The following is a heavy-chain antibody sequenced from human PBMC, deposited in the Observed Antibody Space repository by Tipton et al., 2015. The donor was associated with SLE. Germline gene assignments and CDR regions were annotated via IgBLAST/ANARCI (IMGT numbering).Heavy chain of an antibody. CDR2: IYTNENT. CDR1: GASISSYY. J-gene: IGHJ4*02. Sequence: TLSLTCTVSGASISSYYWSWIRQPAGGGLEWIGRIYTNENTNYNPSLKSRVTISVDTSKNQFSLKLSSVTAADTAVYYCASSVAVTGVYFDYWGQGTLVTVSS. D-gene: IGHD6-19*01. V-gene: IGHV4-4*07. CDR3: ASSVAVTGVYFDY.